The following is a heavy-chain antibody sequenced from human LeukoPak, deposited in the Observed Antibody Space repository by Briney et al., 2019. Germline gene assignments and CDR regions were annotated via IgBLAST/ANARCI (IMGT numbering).Heavy chain of an antibody. CDR2: INHSGST. CDR1: GFTFSNYG. D-gene: IGHD5-24*01. J-gene: IGHJ2*01. CDR3: ARHPGGYNYRDYFDL. Sequence: GSLRLSCAASGFTFSNYGMNWVRQAPGKGLEWIGEINHSGSTNYNPSLKSRVTISLDTSKNQFSLELTSVTAADTAVYYCARHPGGYNYRDYFDLWGRGTLVTVSS. V-gene: IGHV4-34*01.